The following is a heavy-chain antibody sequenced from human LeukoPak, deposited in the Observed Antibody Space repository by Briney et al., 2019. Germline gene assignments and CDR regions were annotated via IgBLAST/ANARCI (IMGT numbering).Heavy chain of an antibody. Sequence: ASVKVSCKVSGYTLTELSMHWVRQAPGKGLEWMGGFDPEDGETIYAQKFQGRVTMTEDTSTDTAYMELSSLRSEDAAVYYCATDAPWGSGWYKLAWGQGTLVTVSS. J-gene: IGHJ5*02. V-gene: IGHV1-24*01. CDR1: GYTLTELS. CDR2: FDPEDGET. D-gene: IGHD6-19*01. CDR3: ATDAPWGSGWYKLA.